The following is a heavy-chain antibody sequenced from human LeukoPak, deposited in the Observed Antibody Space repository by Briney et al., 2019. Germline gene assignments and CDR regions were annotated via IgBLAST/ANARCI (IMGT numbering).Heavy chain of an antibody. J-gene: IGHJ5*01. V-gene: IGHV3-21*01. D-gene: IGHD2-8*02. CDR1: GFALKSYS. CDR2: ISSTSAYI. Sequence: GGSLRLSCAGSGFALKSYSLTWVRQAPGKGLEWVSSISSTSAYIHYADSVRGRFTISRDNVDNVVYLEMNSLGAEDTATYYCARVAVSGPTGWFDSWGQGTLVIVSS. CDR3: ARVAVSGPTGWFDS.